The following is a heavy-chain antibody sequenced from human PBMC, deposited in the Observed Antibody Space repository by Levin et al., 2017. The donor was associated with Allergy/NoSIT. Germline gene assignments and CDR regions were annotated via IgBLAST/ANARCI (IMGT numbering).Heavy chain of an antibody. J-gene: IGHJ4*02. V-gene: IGHV3-30*03. D-gene: IGHD3-10*01. CDR2: ISFNGNNK. Sequence: GGSLRLSCAASKFTFSSYAMHWVRQAPGKGLEWVAVISFNGNNKYYADSVKGRFTISRDNSKNTLYLQMNSLRAEDTAVYYCARDHASYYDSGNYVGYWGQGTLVTVSS. CDR3: ARDHASYYDSGNYVGY. CDR1: KFTFSSYA.